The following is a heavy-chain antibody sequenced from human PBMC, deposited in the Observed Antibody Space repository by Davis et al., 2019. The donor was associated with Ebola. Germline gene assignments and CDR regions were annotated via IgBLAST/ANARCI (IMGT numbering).Heavy chain of an antibody. D-gene: IGHD3-10*01. V-gene: IGHV4-4*02. CDR2: ISQSGGT. Sequence: MPSETLSLTCAISGDPISTTDWWSWVRQPPGQGLEWIGEISQSGGTYYNPSLVSRLTMSLDRSKSQFSLQLSSVIAADTAVYYCARRIHYSSGTFFHPLDLWGQGTTVTVSS. CDR3: ARRIHYSSGTFFHPLDL. J-gene: IGHJ6*02. CDR1: GDPISTTDW.